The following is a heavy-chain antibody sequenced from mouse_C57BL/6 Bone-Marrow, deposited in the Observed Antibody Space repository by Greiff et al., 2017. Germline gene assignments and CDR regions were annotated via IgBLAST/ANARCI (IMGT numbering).Heavy chain of an antibody. CDR1: GYTFTDYE. CDR3: TKGFAY. J-gene: IGHJ3*01. CDR2: IDPETGGT. Sequence: QVQLQQSGAELVRPGASVTLSCKASGYTFTDYEMHWVKQTPVHGLEWIGAIDPETGGTAYNQKFKGKAILTADKSSSPAYMELRSLTSEDSAVYYCTKGFAYWGQGTLVTVSA. V-gene: IGHV1-15*01.